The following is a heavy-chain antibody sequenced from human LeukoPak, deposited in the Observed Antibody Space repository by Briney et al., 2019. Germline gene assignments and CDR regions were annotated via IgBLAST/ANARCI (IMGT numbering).Heavy chain of an antibody. Sequence: PGGSLRLSCAASGFTFSDYYMSWIRQAPGKGLEWVSYISSSGSTICYADSVKGRFTISRDNAKNSLYLQMNSLRAEDTAVYYCARQAASMIVEEHRFDPWGQGTLVTVSS. V-gene: IGHV3-11*01. CDR3: ARQAASMIVEEHRFDP. J-gene: IGHJ5*02. CDR2: ISSSGSTI. CDR1: GFTFSDYY. D-gene: IGHD3-22*01.